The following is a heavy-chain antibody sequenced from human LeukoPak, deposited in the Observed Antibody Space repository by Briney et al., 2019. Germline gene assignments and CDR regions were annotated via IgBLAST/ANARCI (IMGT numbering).Heavy chain of an antibody. CDR2: IYSGGST. CDR3: AKDPNPIAAAGTYFDY. J-gene: IGHJ4*02. Sequence: GGSLRLSCAASGFTVSSNYMSWVRQAPGKGLEWVSVIYSGGSTYYADSVKGRFTISRDNSKNTLYLQMNSLRAEDTAVYYCAKDPNPIAAAGTYFDYWGQGTLVTVSS. V-gene: IGHV3-66*02. D-gene: IGHD6-13*01. CDR1: GFTVSSNY.